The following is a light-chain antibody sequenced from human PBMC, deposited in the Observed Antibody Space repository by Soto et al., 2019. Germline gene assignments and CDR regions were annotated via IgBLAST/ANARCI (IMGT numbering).Light chain of an antibody. CDR2: GAS. J-gene: IGKJ3*01. CDR3: QQYNNWLLT. Sequence: EIVMTQSPAPLSFSPGERATLSCRASQSVTSNLAWYQQKPGQAPRLLIYGASIRATGIPARFSGSGSGTEFTLTISSLQSEDFAVYYCQQYNNWLLTFGPGTKVDIK. V-gene: IGKV3D-15*01. CDR1: QSVTSN.